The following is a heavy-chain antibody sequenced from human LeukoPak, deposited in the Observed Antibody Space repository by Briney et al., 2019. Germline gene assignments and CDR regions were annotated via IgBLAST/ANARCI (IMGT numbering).Heavy chain of an antibody. Sequence: ASVKVSCKTSGYTFTSYVVSWVRQAPGQTLEWMGWISTYNYNTNYAQKFRGRVTLTKDTSTSTVYMELRSLRFDDTAIYYCARQVDTSMALPDYWGQGTLVTVSS. V-gene: IGHV1-18*01. CDR1: GYTFTSYV. CDR3: ARQVDTSMALPDY. J-gene: IGHJ4*02. D-gene: IGHD5-18*01. CDR2: ISTYNYNT.